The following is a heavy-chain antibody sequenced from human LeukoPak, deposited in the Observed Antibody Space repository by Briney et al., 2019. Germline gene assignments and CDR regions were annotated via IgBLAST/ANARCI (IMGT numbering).Heavy chain of an antibody. Sequence: SETLSLTCTVSGGSISSYCWSWIRQPAGKGLEWIGRIYTSGSTNYNPSLKSRVTMSVDTSKNQFSLKLSSVTAADTAVYYCVGSRDRARSLDVWGQGTTVTVSS. CDR2: IYTSGST. D-gene: IGHD6-13*01. J-gene: IGHJ6*02. V-gene: IGHV4-4*07. CDR3: VGSRDRARSLDV. CDR1: GGSISSYC.